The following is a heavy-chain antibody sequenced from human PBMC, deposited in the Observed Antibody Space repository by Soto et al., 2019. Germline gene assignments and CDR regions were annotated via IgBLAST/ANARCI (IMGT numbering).Heavy chain of an antibody. D-gene: IGHD1-7*01. J-gene: IGHJ5*02. Sequence: PSETLSLTCTVSGGSISSYYWSWIRQPPGKGLEWIGYIYYSGSTNYNPSLKSRVTISVDTSKNQFSLRLSSVTAADTAVYYCARVGGTGTGWFDPWGQGTLVT. CDR2: IYYSGST. V-gene: IGHV4-59*01. CDR3: ARVGGTGTGWFDP. CDR1: GGSISSYY.